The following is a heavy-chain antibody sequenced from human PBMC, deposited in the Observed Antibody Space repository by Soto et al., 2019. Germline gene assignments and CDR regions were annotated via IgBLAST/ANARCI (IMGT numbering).Heavy chain of an antibody. D-gene: IGHD5-18*01. CDR3: ARDQGRGYSYGFDY. J-gene: IGHJ4*02. CDR1: GFTFSAYS. Sequence: GGSLRLSCATSGFTFSAYSMNLVRQAPGKGLEWVAYISSGSSTKYYADSVKGRFTISRDNAKNTLFLQMNSLRAEDTAVYYCARDQGRGYSYGFDYWGQGTLVTVSS. V-gene: IGHV3-48*01. CDR2: ISSGSSTK.